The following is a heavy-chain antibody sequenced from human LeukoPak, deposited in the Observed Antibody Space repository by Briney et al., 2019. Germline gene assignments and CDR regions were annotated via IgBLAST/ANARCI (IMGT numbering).Heavy chain of an antibody. CDR2: ISGSGGST. CDR1: GFTFSSYA. V-gene: IGHV3-23*01. CDR3: AKEDRSGSSGYNDY. J-gene: IGHJ4*02. D-gene: IGHD3-22*01. Sequence: PGGSLRLSCAASGFTFSSYAMSWVRQAPGKGLEWVSSISGSGGSTYHADSVKGRFTISRDNSKNTLYLQMNSLKAEDTAVYYCAKEDRSGSSGYNDYWGQGTLVTVSS.